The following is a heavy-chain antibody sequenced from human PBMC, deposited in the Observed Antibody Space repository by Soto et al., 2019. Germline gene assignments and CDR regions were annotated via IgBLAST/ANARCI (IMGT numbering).Heavy chain of an antibody. CDR2: ISSSTSYI. V-gene: IGHV3-21*01. CDR3: ARSDCTSTSCYVVWFDP. Sequence: EVQLVESGGGLVKPGGSLRLSCAASGFNFSNYGMNWVRQAPGKGLEWVSSISSSTSYISYADSVKGRFTISRDNAKNSVYLQMNGLRAEDTAVYYCARSDCTSTSCYVVWFDPWGEGTVVTVSS. D-gene: IGHD2-2*01. CDR1: GFNFSNYG. J-gene: IGHJ5*02.